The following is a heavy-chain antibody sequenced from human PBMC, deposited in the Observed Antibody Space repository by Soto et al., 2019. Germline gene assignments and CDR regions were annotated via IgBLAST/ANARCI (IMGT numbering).Heavy chain of an antibody. CDR3: ARALPSYYYYGMDV. Sequence: SETLSLTCPFSGGSVSSGGYYWSWFRRTPGKGLEWIGYISYGGSTYYNPSLKSRPTISVDTSKNQFSLKLSSVTAADTAVYYCARALPSYYYYGMDVWGQGTTVTVSS. J-gene: IGHJ6*02. CDR2: ISYGGST. V-gene: IGHV4-31*03. CDR1: GGSVSSGGYY.